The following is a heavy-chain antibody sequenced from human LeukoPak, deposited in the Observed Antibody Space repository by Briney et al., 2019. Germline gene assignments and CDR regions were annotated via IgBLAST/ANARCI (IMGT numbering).Heavy chain of an antibody. CDR2: IFYSGST. CDR3: ARQTNRGAENFDS. J-gene: IGHJ4*02. Sequence: SETLSLTCTVSGVSISSSIYFWGWIRQPPGKGLEWMATIFYSGSTYYNPSLKSRVTISADMSKNQFSLKLNSVTAADTAVYHCARQTNRGAENFDSWGQGTLVTVSS. D-gene: IGHD1-14*01. V-gene: IGHV4-39*01. CDR1: GVSISSSIYF.